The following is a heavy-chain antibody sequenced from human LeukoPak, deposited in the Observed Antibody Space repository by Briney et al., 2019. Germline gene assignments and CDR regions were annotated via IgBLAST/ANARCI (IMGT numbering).Heavy chain of an antibody. V-gene: IGHV1-69*13. D-gene: IGHD4-17*01. CDR2: IIPIFGTA. CDR1: GGTFSSYA. J-gene: IGHJ4*02. Sequence: GASVKVSCKASGGTFSSYAISWVRQAPGQRLEWMGGIIPIFGTANYAQKFQGRVTITADESTSTAYMELSSLRSEDTAVYYCARGGRVGDYLYYFDYWGQGTLVTVSS. CDR3: ARGGRVGDYLYYFDY.